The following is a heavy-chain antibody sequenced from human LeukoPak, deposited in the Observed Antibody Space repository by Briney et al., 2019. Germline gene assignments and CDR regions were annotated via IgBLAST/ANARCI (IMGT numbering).Heavy chain of an antibody. J-gene: IGHJ1*01. Sequence: RGSLRLSCAASGFTFSTYWIHWVRQAPGKGLVWVSRIKSDGSTNYADSVKGRFTISRDNAKNTVSLQMNSLRPEDTGVYYCARAPSEIGGYYPEYFRHWGQGTLVTVSS. D-gene: IGHD3-22*01. CDR1: GFTFSTYW. V-gene: IGHV3-74*01. CDR3: ARAPSEIGGYYPEYFRH. CDR2: IKSDGST.